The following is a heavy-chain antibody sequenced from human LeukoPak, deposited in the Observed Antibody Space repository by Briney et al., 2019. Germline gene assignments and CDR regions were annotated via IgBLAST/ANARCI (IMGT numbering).Heavy chain of an antibody. J-gene: IGHJ4*02. CDR1: GFTFSSYG. D-gene: IGHD3-10*01. Sequence: PGRSLRLSCAASGFTFSSYGMHWVRQAPGKGLEWVAVISYDGSNKYYADSVKGRFTISRDNSKNTLYLQMNSLRAEDTAVYYCAKGSMVRGVIIPYYFDYWGQGTLVTVSS. V-gene: IGHV3-30*18. CDR2: ISYDGSNK. CDR3: AKGSMVRGVIIPYYFDY.